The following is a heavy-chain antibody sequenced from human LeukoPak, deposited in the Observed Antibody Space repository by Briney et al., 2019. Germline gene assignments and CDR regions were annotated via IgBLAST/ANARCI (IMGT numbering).Heavy chain of an antibody. CDR2: ISGSGGGT. J-gene: IGHJ3*02. Sequence: GGSLRLSCEASGVTFSSYVMSWVCQAPGKGPEWVSGISGSGGGTYYADSVKGRFAISRDNSKNTLYLQMNSLRAEDTAVYYCVQEGPRGLAFDIWGQGTKVTVSS. CDR3: VQEGPRGLAFDI. CDR1: GVTFSSYV. V-gene: IGHV3-23*01.